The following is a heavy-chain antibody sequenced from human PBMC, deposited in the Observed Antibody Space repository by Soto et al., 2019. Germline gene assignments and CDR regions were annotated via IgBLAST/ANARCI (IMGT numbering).Heavy chain of an antibody. D-gene: IGHD1-26*01. CDR3: ARGVGATTYYYYGMDV. CDR1: GGTFSSYA. CDR2: IIPIFGTA. Sequence: QVQLVQSGAEVKKPGSSVKVSCKASGGTFSSYAISWVRQAPGQGLEWMGGIIPIFGTANYAQKFQGRVTITADESTSTAHMELSSLRSEDTAVYYCARGVGATTYYYYGMDVWGQGTTVTVSS. V-gene: IGHV1-69*01. J-gene: IGHJ6*02.